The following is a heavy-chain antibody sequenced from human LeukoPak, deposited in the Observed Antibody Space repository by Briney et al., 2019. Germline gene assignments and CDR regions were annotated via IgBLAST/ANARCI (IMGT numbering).Heavy chain of an antibody. V-gene: IGHV4-30-2*01. D-gene: IGHD4-23*01. J-gene: IGHJ4*02. CDR2: IYRSGST. CDR1: GGSISSGGYY. CDR3: ARYYGGNSGTPFDY. Sequence: PSETLSLTCTVSGGSISSGGYYWSWIRQPPGKGLEWIGYIYRSGSTYYNPSLKSRVTISVDRSKNQFSLKLSSVTAADTAVYYCARYYGGNSGTPFDYWGQGTLVTVSS.